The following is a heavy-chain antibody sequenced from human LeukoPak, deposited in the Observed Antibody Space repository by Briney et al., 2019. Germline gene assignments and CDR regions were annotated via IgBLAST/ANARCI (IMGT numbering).Heavy chain of an antibody. CDR3: ARRRGISMVRGVRDYYYGMDV. Sequence: GGSLRLSCAASGFTFSSYWMSWVRQASGKGLEWVADIKQDGSEKYYVDSVKGRFTISRDNAKNSLYLQMNSLRAEDTAVYYCARRRGISMVRGVRDYYYGMDVWGKGTTVTVSS. V-gene: IGHV3-7*03. D-gene: IGHD3-10*01. J-gene: IGHJ6*04. CDR2: IKQDGSEK. CDR1: GFTFSSYW.